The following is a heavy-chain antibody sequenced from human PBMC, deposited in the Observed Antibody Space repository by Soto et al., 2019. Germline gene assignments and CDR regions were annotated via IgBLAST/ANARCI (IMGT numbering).Heavy chain of an antibody. CDR3: AREKYDYDRSGHFDY. D-gene: IGHD3-22*01. CDR1: GGSISSGDYY. Sequence: SETLSLTCTVSGGSISSGDYYWNWIRQPPGKGLEWIGFIYYSGSTYYNPSLESRVTMSVDTSKNQFSLKLSSVTAADTAVYYCAREKYDYDRSGHFDYWGQGTLVTVSS. J-gene: IGHJ4*02. V-gene: IGHV4-30-4*01. CDR2: IYYSGST.